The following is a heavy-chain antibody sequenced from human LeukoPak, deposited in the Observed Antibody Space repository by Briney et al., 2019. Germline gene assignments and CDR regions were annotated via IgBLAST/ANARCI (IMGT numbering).Heavy chain of an antibody. Sequence: GGSLRLSCSASVYTFSSYSMHWVRQAPWKGLEYVSAISSNGGSTYYADSVKGRFTISRDNSKNTLYLQMSSLRAEDTAVYYCVIDVTAMVNWGQGTLVTVSS. J-gene: IGHJ4*02. V-gene: IGHV3-64D*06. CDR3: VIDVTAMVN. CDR2: ISSNGGST. CDR1: VYTFSSYS. D-gene: IGHD5-18*01.